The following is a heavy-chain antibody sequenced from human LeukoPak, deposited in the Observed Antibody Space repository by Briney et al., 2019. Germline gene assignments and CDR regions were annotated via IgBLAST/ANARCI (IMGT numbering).Heavy chain of an antibody. CDR1: GFTFSSYG. D-gene: IGHD2-2*01. CDR2: ISGSGGST. CDR3: AKDPGVVVPAAIY. V-gene: IGHV3-23*01. J-gene: IGHJ4*02. Sequence: GGSLRLSCAASGFTFSSYGMSWVRQAPGKGLEWVSAISGSGGSTYYADSVKGRFTISRDNSKNTLYLQMNSLSAEDTAVYYCAKDPGVVVPAAIYWGQGTLVTVSS.